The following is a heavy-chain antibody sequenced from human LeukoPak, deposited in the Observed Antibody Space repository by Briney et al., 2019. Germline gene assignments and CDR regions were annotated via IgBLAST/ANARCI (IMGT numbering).Heavy chain of an antibody. J-gene: IGHJ4*02. V-gene: IGHV3-20*04. CDR1: GFTFDDYG. CDR3: ARDPSGHNYYFDY. D-gene: IGHD5-12*01. CDR2: INWNGGNT. Sequence: GGSLRLSCAASGFTFDDYGMSWVRQAPGKGLEWVSGINWNGGNTGYADSVQGQFTISRDNAKNSLYLQMNSLRAEDTALYYCARDPSGHNYYFDYWGQGTLVTVSS.